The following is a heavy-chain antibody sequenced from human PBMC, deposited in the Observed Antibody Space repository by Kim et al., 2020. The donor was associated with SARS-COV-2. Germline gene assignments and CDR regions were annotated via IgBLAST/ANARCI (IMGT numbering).Heavy chain of an antibody. J-gene: IGHJ6*02. CDR3: ARGYGSGSPYGMDV. V-gene: IGHV4-30-2*01. Sequence: PPLKRRITISADTAKNQFSMKLSSVTAAVTTVYYCARGYGSGSPYGMDVWGQGTTVTVSS. D-gene: IGHD3-10*01.